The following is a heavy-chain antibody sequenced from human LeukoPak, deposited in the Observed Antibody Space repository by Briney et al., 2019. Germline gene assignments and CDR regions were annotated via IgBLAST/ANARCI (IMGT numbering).Heavy chain of an antibody. Sequence: GGSLRLSCAASGFTVSAKYTPPPRQAPGKGLEWISLIYSSGDTYYPDSVRGRFTISRDTSKNTLYLQMNSLRAEDTAVYYCARDAWGSQDELNYWGQGTLVTVSS. CDR3: ARDAWGSQDELNY. J-gene: IGHJ4*02. D-gene: IGHD3-16*01. V-gene: IGHV3-53*01. CDR2: IYSSGDT. CDR1: GFTVSAKY.